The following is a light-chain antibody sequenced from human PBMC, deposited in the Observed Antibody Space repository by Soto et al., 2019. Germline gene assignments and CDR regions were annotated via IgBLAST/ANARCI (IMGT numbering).Light chain of an antibody. CDR2: SNR. CDR3: ATWDDSLDGPV. CDR1: YSNIGDNT. V-gene: IGLV1-44*01. Sequence: QSVLTQPPSASGTPGQRVTISCSGSYSNIGDNTVNWYQQLPGTAPKLLIYSNRQRPSGVPDRFSGSKSGTSASLAISGLQPEDEADYYCATWDDSLDGPVFGGGTKLTVL. J-gene: IGLJ3*02.